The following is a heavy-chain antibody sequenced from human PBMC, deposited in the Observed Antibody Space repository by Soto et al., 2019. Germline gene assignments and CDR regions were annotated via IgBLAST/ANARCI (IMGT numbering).Heavy chain of an antibody. V-gene: IGHV1-18*01. J-gene: IGHJ4*02. CDR2: ISAYNGNT. Sequence: ASVKVSCKASGYTFTSYVISWVRQAPGQGLEWMGWISAYNGNTNYAQKLQGRVTMTTDTSTSTAYMELRSLRSDDTAVYYCARDADSSCYYFGDYFYFWGQGTLVTVSS. D-gene: IGHD3-22*01. CDR1: GYTFTSYV. CDR3: ARDADSSCYYFGDYFYF.